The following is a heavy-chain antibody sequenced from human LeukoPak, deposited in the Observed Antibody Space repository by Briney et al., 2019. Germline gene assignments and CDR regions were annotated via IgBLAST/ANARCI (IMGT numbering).Heavy chain of an antibody. CDR3: ARGSVQD. J-gene: IGHJ4*02. Sequence: GGSLRLSCAASGFTCSSFSWFWVRQAPGKGLEWVSYISSTSGTIYYADSVKGRFTISRDNAKNSLYLQMNSLRAEDTAVYYGARGSVQDWGQGTLVTVSS. D-gene: IGHD3-10*01. CDR2: ISSTSGTI. CDR1: GFTCSSFS. V-gene: IGHV3-48*01.